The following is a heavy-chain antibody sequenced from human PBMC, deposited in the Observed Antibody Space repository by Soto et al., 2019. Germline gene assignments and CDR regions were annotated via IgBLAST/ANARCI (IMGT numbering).Heavy chain of an antibody. V-gene: IGHV3-23*01. J-gene: IGHJ4*02. Sequence: EVQLLESGGGLVQPGGSLRLSCAASGFTFSSYAMSWVRQAPGKGLEWVSAISGSGGSTYYADSVKGRFTISRDNSKNTMYRQMNSLRAEDTAVYYCAKEHLIRITIFGVVKYYFDYWGQGTLVTVSS. D-gene: IGHD3-3*01. CDR3: AKEHLIRITIFGVVKYYFDY. CDR1: GFTFSSYA. CDR2: ISGSGGST.